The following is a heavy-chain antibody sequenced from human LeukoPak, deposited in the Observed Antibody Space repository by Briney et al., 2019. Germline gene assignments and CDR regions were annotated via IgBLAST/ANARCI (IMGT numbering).Heavy chain of an antibody. V-gene: IGHV4-38-2*02. CDR1: GDSISSGYY. D-gene: IGHD6-13*01. Sequence: PSETLSLTCTVSGDSISSGYYWGWIRQPPGKGLEWIGSIYHSGSTYYNPSLKSRVTISVDTSKNQFSLKLSSVTAADTAVYYCARLYSSSWYGEGFDYWGQGTLVTVSS. CDR2: IYHSGST. J-gene: IGHJ4*02. CDR3: ARLYSSSWYGEGFDY.